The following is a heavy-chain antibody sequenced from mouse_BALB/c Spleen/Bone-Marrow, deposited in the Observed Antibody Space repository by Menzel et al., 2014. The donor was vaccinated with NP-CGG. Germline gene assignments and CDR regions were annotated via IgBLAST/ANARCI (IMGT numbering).Heavy chain of an antibody. Sequence: VQLQQSGAELARPGASVKMSCRASGYTFTPYRMPWVRRRPGQGLEWIGYIPPSSGYTAYIQKFKDKATLTADKSSSTAYMQLSSLTSEDSAVYYCARKDDGYAYFDYWGQGTTLTVSS. D-gene: IGHD2-3*01. CDR2: IPPSSGYT. V-gene: IGHV1-4*01. CDR3: ARKDDGYAYFDY. CDR1: GYTFTPYR. J-gene: IGHJ2*01.